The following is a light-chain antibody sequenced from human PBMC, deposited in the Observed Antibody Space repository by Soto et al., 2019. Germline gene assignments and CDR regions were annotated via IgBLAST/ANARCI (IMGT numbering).Light chain of an antibody. Sequence: QSALTRPASVSGSPGQSITISCTGTSSDVGGYNYVSWYQHHPGKAPKLIIFDVSDRPSGISDRFSASKSGNTASLTISGLQAEKEADYYCCSYSSGSTPWVFGPGTKVTVL. CDR1: SSDVGGYNY. CDR3: CSYSSGSTPWV. J-gene: IGLJ1*01. V-gene: IGLV2-14*03. CDR2: DVS.